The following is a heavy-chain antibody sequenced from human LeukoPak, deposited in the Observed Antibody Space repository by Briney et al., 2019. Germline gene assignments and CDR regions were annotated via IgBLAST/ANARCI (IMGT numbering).Heavy chain of an antibody. V-gene: IGHV3-33*01. CDR3: ARDRETYEYTFDY. J-gene: IGHJ4*02. CDR1: GFSFSTYG. D-gene: IGHD6-6*01. CDR2: MWYDGSKD. Sequence: GGSLRLSCAASGFSFSTYGIHWVRQAPGKGLEWVAVMWYDGSKDYYADSVKGRFTISRDTSKNTLYLQMNNLRAEDTAVYYCARDRETYEYTFDYWGQGTLVTVSS.